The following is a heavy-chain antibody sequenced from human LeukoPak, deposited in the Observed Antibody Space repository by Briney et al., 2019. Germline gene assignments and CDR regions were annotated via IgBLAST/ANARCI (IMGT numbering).Heavy chain of an antibody. CDR2: ISWNSGSI. D-gene: IGHD1-26*01. CDR1: GFTFDDYA. V-gene: IGHV3-9*01. Sequence: GGSLRLSCAASGFTFDDYAMHWVRQAPGKGLEWVSGISWNSGSIGYADSVKGRFTISRDNAKNSLYLQMNSLRAEDTALYYCAKAPWELLSTGYFDYWGQGTLVTVSS. J-gene: IGHJ4*02. CDR3: AKAPWELLSTGYFDY.